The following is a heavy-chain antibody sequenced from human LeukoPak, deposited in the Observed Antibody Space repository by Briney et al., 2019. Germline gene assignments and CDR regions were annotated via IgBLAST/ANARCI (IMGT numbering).Heavy chain of an antibody. CDR2: IYYSGST. V-gene: IGHV4-39*07. J-gene: IGHJ4*02. CDR1: GFTFSSYA. CDR3: ARDSSSSFGVYFGWDY. D-gene: IGHD2-8*01. Sequence: PGGSLRLSCAASGFTFSSYAMSWVRQAPGKGLEWIGSIYYSGSTYYNPSLKSRVTISVDTSKNQFSLKLSSVTAADTAVYYCARDSSSSFGVYFGWDYWGQGTLVTVSS.